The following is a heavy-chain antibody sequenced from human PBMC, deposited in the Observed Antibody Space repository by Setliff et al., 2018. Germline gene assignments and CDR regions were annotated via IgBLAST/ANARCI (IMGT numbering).Heavy chain of an antibody. CDR3: AADLGRVGATMPFDY. V-gene: IGHV1-58*01. CDR1: GFTFTSSA. D-gene: IGHD1-26*01. J-gene: IGHJ4*02. CDR2: IVVGSGNT. Sequence: SVQVSCKASGFTFTSSAVQWVRQARGQRLEWIGWIVVGSGNTNYAQKFQERVTITRDMSTSTAYMELSSLRSEDTAVYYCAADLGRVGATMPFDYWGQGTLVTVSS.